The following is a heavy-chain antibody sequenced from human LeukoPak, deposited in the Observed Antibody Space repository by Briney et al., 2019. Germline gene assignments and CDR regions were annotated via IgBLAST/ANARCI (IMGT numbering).Heavy chain of an antibody. Sequence: ASVKVSCKASGYTFTGYYMHWVRQAPGQGLEWMGWINPNSGDTNYAQKFQGWVTMTRDTSIRTAHMELSRLRSDDTAVYYCARDTSSGTWYLDYWGQGTLVTVSS. V-gene: IGHV1-2*04. CDR2: INPNSGDT. CDR1: GYTFTGYY. D-gene: IGHD6-13*01. CDR3: ARDTSSGTWYLDY. J-gene: IGHJ4*02.